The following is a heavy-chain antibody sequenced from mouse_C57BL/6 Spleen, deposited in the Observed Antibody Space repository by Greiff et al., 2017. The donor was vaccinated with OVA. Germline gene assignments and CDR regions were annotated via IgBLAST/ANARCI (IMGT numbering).Heavy chain of an antibody. D-gene: IGHD1-1*01. CDR2: IDPSDSET. CDR3: ATDYYYGSSYGYFDV. CDR1: GYTFTSYW. Sequence: VQLQQSGAELVRPGSSVKLSCKASGYTFTSYWMHWVKQRPIQGLEWIGNIDPSDSETHYNQKFKDKATLTVDKSSSTAYMQLSSLTSEDSAVYYCATDYYYGSSYGYFDVWGTGTTVTVSS. V-gene: IGHV1-52*01. J-gene: IGHJ1*03.